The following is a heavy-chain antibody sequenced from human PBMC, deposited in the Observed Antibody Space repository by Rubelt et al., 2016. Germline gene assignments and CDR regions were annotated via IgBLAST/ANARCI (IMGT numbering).Heavy chain of an antibody. CDR2: IFSNDET. D-gene: IGHD6-13*01. J-gene: IGHJ4*02. CDR3: ARISVAAAGQPFDY. V-gene: IGHV2-26*01. Sequence: GKALEWLAPIFSNDETSYSTSLKSRLTISKDTSKSQVVLTMTNMDPVDTATYYCARISVAAAGQPFDYWGQGTLVTVSS.